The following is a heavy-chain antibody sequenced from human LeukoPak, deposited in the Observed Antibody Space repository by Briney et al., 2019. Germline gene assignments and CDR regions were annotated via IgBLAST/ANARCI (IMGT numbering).Heavy chain of an antibody. CDR2: LSYDGSLK. V-gene: IGHV3-30*04. J-gene: IGHJ4*02. Sequence: GTSLRLSCTRSVFTFSDSGMHWVRQAPGKGLEGMAILSYDGSLKYYADSVKGRFTISRDNSKNTLYLQMNSLRVEDTAVYYCATSIERSTWGSHALDFWGQGTLVTVSS. CDR3: ATSIERSTWGSHALDF. CDR1: VFTFSDSG. D-gene: IGHD3-16*01.